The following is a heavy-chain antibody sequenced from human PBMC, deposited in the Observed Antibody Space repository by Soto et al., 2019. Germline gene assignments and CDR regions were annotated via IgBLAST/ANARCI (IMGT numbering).Heavy chain of an antibody. CDR2: IKEDGSEK. CDR3: ARDRGYSRFDD. D-gene: IGHD5-18*01. CDR1: GFTFSSYS. V-gene: IGHV3-7*01. Sequence: GGSLRLSCAASGFTFSSYSMNWVRQAPGKGLEWVAGIKEDGSEKYYVEFVKGRITISRDNAENSLYQQMNSLRAEDTALYYCARDRGYSRFDDWGLGTLVTVSS. J-gene: IGHJ4*02.